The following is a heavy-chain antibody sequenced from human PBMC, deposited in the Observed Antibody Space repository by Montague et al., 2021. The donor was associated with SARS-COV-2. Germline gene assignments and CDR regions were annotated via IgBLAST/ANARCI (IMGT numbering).Heavy chain of an antibody. J-gene: IGHJ4*02. D-gene: IGHD4-11*01. V-gene: IGHV3-7*01. Sequence: SLRLSFSASGFTFRNYWMTWVRQAPGKGLEWVANIKPDGNRESYGDSVKGRFITPRDNARNSVSLQMNSLRVEDTALYFCVRVDYSVEGMKYWGQGSLVTVSS. CDR3: VRVDYSVEGMKY. CDR2: IKPDGNRE. CDR1: GFTFRNYW.